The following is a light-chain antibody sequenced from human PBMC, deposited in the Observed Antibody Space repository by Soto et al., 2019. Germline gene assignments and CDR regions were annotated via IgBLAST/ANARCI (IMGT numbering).Light chain of an antibody. CDR3: QQYGSSPIT. Sequence: EIVLTQSPGTLSLSPGERATLSCRASQSVSNSYLAWYQQKPGQAPRLLIYGASSRATGTPDRFSGSGSGTDFTFTISRLEPEDFAVYYCQQYGSSPITFGGGTKVEIK. V-gene: IGKV3-20*01. J-gene: IGKJ4*01. CDR2: GAS. CDR1: QSVSNSY.